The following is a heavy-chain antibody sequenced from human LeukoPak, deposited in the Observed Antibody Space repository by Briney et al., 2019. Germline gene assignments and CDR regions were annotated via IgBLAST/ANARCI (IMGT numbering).Heavy chain of an antibody. D-gene: IGHD3-3*01. CDR1: GFTFSSYW. J-gene: IGHJ4*02. V-gene: IGHV3-73*01. CDR2: IRSKANSYAT. CDR3: TRHSSRYDFWSGSLYGGVDY. Sequence: GGSLRLSCAASGFTFSSYWMSWVRQAPGKGLEWVGRIRSKANSYATAYAASVKGRFTISRDDSKNTAYLQMNSLKTEDTAVYYCTRHSSRYDFWSGSLYGGVDYWGQGTLVTVSS.